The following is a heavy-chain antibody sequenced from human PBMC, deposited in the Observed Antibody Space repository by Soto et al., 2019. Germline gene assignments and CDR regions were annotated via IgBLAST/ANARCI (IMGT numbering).Heavy chain of an antibody. CDR1: GFTVSSNY. D-gene: IGHD4-4*01. V-gene: IGHV3-53*01. CDR2: IYSGGST. Sequence: HPGGSLRLSCAASGFTVSSNYMSWVRQAPGKGLEWASVIYSGGSTYYADSVKGRFTISRDNSKNTLYLQMNSLRAEDTAVYYCARTHYSKDYYYGMDVWGQGTTVTVSS. J-gene: IGHJ6*02. CDR3: ARTHYSKDYYYGMDV.